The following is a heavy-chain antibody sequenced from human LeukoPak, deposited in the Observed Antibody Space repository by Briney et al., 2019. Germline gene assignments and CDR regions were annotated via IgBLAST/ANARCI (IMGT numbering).Heavy chain of an antibody. Sequence: ASVAVSCKASGYTFISYGISWVGQAPGQPLEGMGWIRAYNGNTNYAQNLQGRVTMTTDTSTSTAYMEMRSLRSDDTAVYYCAREGYSGYGGYYYYGMDVWGKGTTVTVSS. CDR2: IRAYNGNT. CDR1: GYTFISYG. J-gene: IGHJ6*04. D-gene: IGHD5-12*01. CDR3: AREGYSGYGGYYYYGMDV. V-gene: IGHV1-18*04.